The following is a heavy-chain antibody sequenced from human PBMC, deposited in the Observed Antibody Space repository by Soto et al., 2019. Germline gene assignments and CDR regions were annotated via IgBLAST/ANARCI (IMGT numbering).Heavy chain of an antibody. CDR2: IYSGGST. Sequence: EVQLVESGGGLVQPGGYLRLSCAASGFTVSSNYMSWVRQAPGKGLEWVSVIYSGGSTYYADSVKCSFTISRDNSKNTLYLQMNSLTAEDTAVYYCARAYGRILGYWGQGNLVTVSS. CDR3: ARAYGRILGY. D-gene: IGHD3-10*01. V-gene: IGHV3-66*01. J-gene: IGHJ4*02. CDR1: GFTVSSNY.